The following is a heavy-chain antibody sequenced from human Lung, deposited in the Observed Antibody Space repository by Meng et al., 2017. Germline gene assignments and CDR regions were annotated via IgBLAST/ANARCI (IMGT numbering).Heavy chain of an antibody. CDR2: IKSNTDGGTT. CDR1: GVYFSNAW. J-gene: IGHJ4*02. D-gene: IGHD3-9*01. CDR3: TWDDKAVSDY. V-gene: IGHV3-15*01. Sequence: LVECGGDLGKPGGSLRLSCAASGVYFSNAWMSWVRQAPGKGLEWVGRIKSNTDGGTTEYAAPVTGRFTISRDDSKSTLNLHLSGLRTDDTGVYYCTWDDKAVSDYWGQGTLVTVSS.